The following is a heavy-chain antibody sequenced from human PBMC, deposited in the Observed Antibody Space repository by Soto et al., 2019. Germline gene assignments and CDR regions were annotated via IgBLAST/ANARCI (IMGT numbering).Heavy chain of an antibody. CDR1: GYTLIGYY. CDR3: ARDLSPCSNGGCSKNCFDS. D-gene: IGHD2-8*01. CDR2: INTNTGGT. J-gene: IGHJ5*01. V-gene: IGHV1-2*02. Sequence: GASVKVSCKASGYTLIGYYIHWVRQAPGQGLEWMGWINTNTGGTNYAQKFQGRVTMTRDTSITTVYMELSSLTSEDTAVYYCARDLSPCSNGGCSKNCFDSWGQGALVTSPQ.